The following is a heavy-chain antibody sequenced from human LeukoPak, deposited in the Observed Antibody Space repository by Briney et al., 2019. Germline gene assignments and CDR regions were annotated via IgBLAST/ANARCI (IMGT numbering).Heavy chain of an antibody. CDR1: GFTFSSYE. J-gene: IGHJ4*02. CDR3: ARGYDDSGYSSGY. V-gene: IGHV3-21*01. D-gene: IGHD3-22*01. CDR2: IGSSSAYI. Sequence: NPGGSLRLSCAASGFTFSSYEMNWVRQAPGQGLEWVSSIGSSSAYIYYADSVRGRFTISRDNANHSVYLQMNSLRAEDTAVYYCARGYDDSGYSSGYWGQGSLVTVSS.